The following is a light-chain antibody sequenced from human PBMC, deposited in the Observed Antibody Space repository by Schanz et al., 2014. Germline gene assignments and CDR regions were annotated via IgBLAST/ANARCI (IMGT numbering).Light chain of an antibody. CDR3: VTWDDSLNAFWV. CDR1: SSNIGSNA. V-gene: IGLV1-44*01. Sequence: QSVLTQPPSASGTPGQRVTISCSGGSSNIGSNAVDWYQQRPGTAPKLLIYNDNQRPSGVPDRFSGSKSGTSASLAISGLQSEDEADYYCVTWDDSLNAFWVFGGGTKLTVL. CDR2: NDN. J-gene: IGLJ3*02.